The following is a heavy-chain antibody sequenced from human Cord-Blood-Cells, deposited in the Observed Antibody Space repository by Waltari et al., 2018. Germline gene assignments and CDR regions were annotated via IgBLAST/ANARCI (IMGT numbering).Heavy chain of an antibody. CDR1: GGSISSYY. J-gene: IGHJ4*02. CDR3: ARSVVPAAKIDY. D-gene: IGHD2-2*01. Sequence: QVQLQESGPGLVKPSETLSLTCPVSGGSISSYYWSWLRPPPGKGLEWIGYIYYSGSTNYNPSLKSRVTISVDTSKNQFSLKLSSVTAADTAVYYCARSVVPAAKIDYWGQGTLVTVSS. CDR2: IYYSGST. V-gene: IGHV4-59*01.